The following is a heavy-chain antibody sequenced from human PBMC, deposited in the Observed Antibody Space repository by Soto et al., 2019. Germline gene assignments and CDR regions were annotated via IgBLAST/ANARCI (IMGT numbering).Heavy chain of an antibody. V-gene: IGHV3-20*04. CDR2: IYWKGGNR. D-gene: IGHD3-16*01. J-gene: IGHJ6*02. Sequence: GGSLRLSCTMSGFNVDDYGMSWVRHVPGKGLEWVSGIYWKGGNRHYADSVKGRFTITRDNAKNSLYLQMNSLRPEDTALYYCTKARLWGGDGYNSYYYNAMDVWGQGTTVTVSS. CDR1: GFNVDDYG. CDR3: TKARLWGGDGYNSYYYNAMDV.